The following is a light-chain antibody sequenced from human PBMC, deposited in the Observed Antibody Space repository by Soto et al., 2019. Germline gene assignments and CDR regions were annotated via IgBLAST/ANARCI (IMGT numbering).Light chain of an antibody. CDR1: QSVSSRH. J-gene: IGKJ4*01. Sequence: EIVLTQSPGTLSLSPGERATLSCTASQSVSSRHLAWYQQKPGQAPRLLMYGTSSRATGIPDRFSGSGSGPDFTLTISRLEPEDFAVYYCQQYGSSPLTFGGGTKVDIK. CDR2: GTS. V-gene: IGKV3-20*01. CDR3: QQYGSSPLT.